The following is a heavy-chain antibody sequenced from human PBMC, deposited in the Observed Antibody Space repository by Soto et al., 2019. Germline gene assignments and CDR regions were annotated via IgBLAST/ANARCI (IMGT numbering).Heavy chain of an antibody. CDR1: CGSISSYY. CDR3: ARANVGPPGGGSWIMPFDF. CDR2: IYPGGST. D-gene: IGHD2-15*01. V-gene: IGHV4-4*07. Sequence: SETLSLTCTFSCGSISSYYWSWIRQSAGQGLEWIGRIYPGGSTNYNPSLKSRVTMSADTSKNQFSLRLTSVTAADTAVYYCARANVGPPGGGSWIMPFDFWGQGTLVTVSS. J-gene: IGHJ4*02.